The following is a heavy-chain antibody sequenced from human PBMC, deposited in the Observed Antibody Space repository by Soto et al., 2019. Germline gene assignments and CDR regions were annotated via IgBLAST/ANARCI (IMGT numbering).Heavy chain of an antibody. V-gene: IGHV1-2*02. CDR2: INANNGGA. J-gene: IGHJ5*02. CDR3: ARERGSDSLAHKNNWFDT. Sequence: ASVKVSCKPSGYTFTDYHIHWVRQAPGQGLEFMGWINANNGGAGSAQQFQGRVTVTRDTSISTVYMELSNLRSDDTAVYYCARERGSDSLAHKNNWFDTWGQGTRVTVSS. D-gene: IGHD6-25*01. CDR1: GYTFTDYH.